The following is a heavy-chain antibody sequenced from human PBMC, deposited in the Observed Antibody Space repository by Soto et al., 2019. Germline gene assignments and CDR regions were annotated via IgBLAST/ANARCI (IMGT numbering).Heavy chain of an antibody. CDR2: ISGSGGST. CDR1: GFTFSSYA. J-gene: IGHJ3*02. D-gene: IGHD3-10*01. Sequence: EVQLLESGGGLVQPGGSLRLSCAASGFTFSSYAMSWVRQAPGKGLEWVSAISGSGGSTYYADSVKGRFTISRDNSKNTLYLQMNNLRVEDTAVYYCAKEGLWLGELQNRAFDTWGQGTMVTVSS. CDR3: AKEGLWLGELQNRAFDT. V-gene: IGHV3-23*01.